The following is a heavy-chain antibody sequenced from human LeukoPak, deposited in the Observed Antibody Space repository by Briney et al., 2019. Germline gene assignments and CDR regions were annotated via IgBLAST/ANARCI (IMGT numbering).Heavy chain of an antibody. CDR2: IYDSGSI. J-gene: IGHJ4*02. V-gene: IGHV4-59*01. CDR1: GGSISSYF. CDR3: ARGICTSTNCYNVFDY. Sequence: PSETLSLTCTVPGGSISSYFWSWIRQPPGKGLEWSGYIYDSGSINYNPSLTSRVTISVDTTKNQFSLNLSSVTAADTAVYYCARGICTSTNCYNVFDYWGQGALVTVSS. D-gene: IGHD2-2*02.